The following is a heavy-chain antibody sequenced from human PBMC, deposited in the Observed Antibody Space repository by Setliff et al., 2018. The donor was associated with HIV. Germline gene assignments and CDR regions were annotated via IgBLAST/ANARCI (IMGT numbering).Heavy chain of an antibody. J-gene: IGHJ4*02. V-gene: IGHV4-39*02. Sequence: SETLSLTCTVSGGSISNGNYYWAWIRQSPGKGLEWIGSGVNSGRSYYNPSLKSRVTVSVDTSTNHLSLRLTSVTAADTAVYYCASRRRSHQDLYGGNSVFLNWGQGTLITVSS. CDR1: GGSISNGNYY. CDR2: GVNSGRS. D-gene: IGHD4-17*01. CDR3: ASRRRSHQDLYGGNSVFLN.